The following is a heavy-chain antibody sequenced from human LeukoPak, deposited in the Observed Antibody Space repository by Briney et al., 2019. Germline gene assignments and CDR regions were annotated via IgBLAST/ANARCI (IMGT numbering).Heavy chain of an antibody. V-gene: IGHV3-21*01. D-gene: IGHD1-1*01. J-gene: IGHJ4*02. CDR3: ERDAEYEQTTYKGFDY. Sequence: GGSLRLSCAASGFTFSSYSMNWVRQAPGKGLEWVSSISSSSSYIYYADSVKGRFTISRDNAKNSLYLQMNSLRAEDTAVYYCERDAEYEQTTYKGFDYWGQGTLVTVSS. CDR1: GFTFSSYS. CDR2: ISSSSSYI.